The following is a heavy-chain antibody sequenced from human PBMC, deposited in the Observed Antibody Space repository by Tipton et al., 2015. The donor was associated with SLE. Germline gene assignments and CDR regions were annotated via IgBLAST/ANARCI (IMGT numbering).Heavy chain of an antibody. CDR2: ISYDGGNK. CDR1: GFTFSSYS. J-gene: IGHJ4*02. D-gene: IGHD6-19*01. CDR3: ARVSIAVAGDY. Sequence: SLRLSCAASGFTFSSYSLNWVRQAPGKGLEWVAVISYDGGNKYYADSVTGRFTISRDNSKNTLYLQMNSLRAEDTAVYYCARVSIAVAGDYWGQGTLVTVSS. V-gene: IGHV3-30*03.